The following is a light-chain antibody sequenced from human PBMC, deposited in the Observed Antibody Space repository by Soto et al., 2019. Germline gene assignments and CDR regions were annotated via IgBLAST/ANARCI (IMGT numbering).Light chain of an antibody. V-gene: IGLV2-8*01. CDR1: SSDVGGYNY. Sequence: QSALTQPPSASGSPGQSVTISCTGTSSDVGGYNYVSWYQQHPGKAPKFMIYEVSKRPSGVPDRFSGSKSGNTASLTVSGLQAEDEADYYCSSYAGSIFVVFGGGTKVTVL. CDR2: EVS. CDR3: SSYAGSIFVV. J-gene: IGLJ2*01.